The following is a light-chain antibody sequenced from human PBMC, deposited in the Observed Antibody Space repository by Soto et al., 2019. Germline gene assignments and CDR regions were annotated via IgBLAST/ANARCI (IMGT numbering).Light chain of an antibody. J-gene: IGLJ1*01. V-gene: IGLV2-14*01. CDR1: SSDVGGYKY. Sequence: QSVLTQPASVSGSPGQSITISCTGTSSDVGGYKYVSWYQLHPGKAPNLMIYEVSNRPSGISSRFSASKSGNTASLTISGLQDEDEADYYCFSYASSPAYVFGTGTKLTVL. CDR2: EVS. CDR3: FSYASSPAYV.